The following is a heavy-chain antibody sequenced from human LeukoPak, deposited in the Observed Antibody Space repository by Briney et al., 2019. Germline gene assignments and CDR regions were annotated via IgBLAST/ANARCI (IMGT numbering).Heavy chain of an antibody. J-gene: IGHJ6*03. CDR2: MNPNSGNT. CDR1: GYTFTSYD. V-gene: IGHV1-8*03. D-gene: IGHD5-18*01. Sequence: ASVKVSCKASGYTFTSYDINWVRQATGQGLEWMGWMNPNSGNTGYAQKFQGRVTITRNTSISTAYMELSSLRSEDTAVYYCARARVGRIQLWLLFSYYYYMDVWGKGTTVTVSS. CDR3: ARARVGRIQLWLLFSYYYYMDV.